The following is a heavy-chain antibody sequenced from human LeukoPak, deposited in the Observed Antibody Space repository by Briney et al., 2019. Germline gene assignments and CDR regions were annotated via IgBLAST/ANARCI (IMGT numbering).Heavy chain of an antibody. CDR2: IYPGDSDT. J-gene: IGHJ1*01. D-gene: IGHD2-2*01. CDR3: ARQAVPVAKYFQY. Sequence: GESLKISCKSSGYSFTSYWIAWVRQMPGKGLEWMGIIYPGDSDTTYSPSFQGQVTISADKSISTAYLQWSSLKASDTAIYYCARQAVPVAKYFQYWGQGTLVTVSS. V-gene: IGHV5-51*01. CDR1: GYSFTSYW.